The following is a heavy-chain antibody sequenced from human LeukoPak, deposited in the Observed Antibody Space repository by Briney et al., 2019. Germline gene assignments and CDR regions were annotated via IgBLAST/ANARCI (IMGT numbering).Heavy chain of an antibody. D-gene: IGHD3-22*01. CDR1: GGSISSYY. V-gene: IGHV4-59*01. Sequence: SETLSLTCTVSGGSISSYYWSWIRQPPGKGLEWIGYIYYSGSTNYNPSLKSRVTISVDTSKNQFSLKLSSVTAADTAVYYCARAAYYYDSSGYLAYWGQGTLVTVSS. CDR3: ARAAYYYDSSGYLAY. CDR2: IYYSGST. J-gene: IGHJ4*02.